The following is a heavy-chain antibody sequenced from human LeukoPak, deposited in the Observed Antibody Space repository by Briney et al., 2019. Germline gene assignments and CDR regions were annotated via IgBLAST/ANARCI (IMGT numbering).Heavy chain of an antibody. CDR1: GFTFSSYW. J-gene: IGHJ3*02. V-gene: IGHV3-7*05. CDR2: IKQDGSEE. D-gene: IGHD3-10*01. Sequence: GGSLRLSCAASGFTFSSYWMSWVRQAPGKGLEWVANIKQDGSEEVYVDSVKGRFTISRDNSKHSLYLQMNSLRTEDTALYYCTKNGGYSDAFDIWGQGTMVTVSS. CDR3: TKNGGYSDAFDI.